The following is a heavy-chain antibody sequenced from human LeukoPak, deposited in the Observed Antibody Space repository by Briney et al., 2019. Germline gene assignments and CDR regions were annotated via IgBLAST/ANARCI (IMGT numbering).Heavy chain of an antibody. CDR3: ARIVVVPAAVDY. Sequence: GGSLRLSCGTSGFSFSAYGMHWVRQAPGKGLEWVAVISYDGGNKFYADSVKGRFTISRDNSQNTMTLQMNSLRAEDTAVYYCARIVVVPAAVDYWGQGTLVTVSS. J-gene: IGHJ4*02. D-gene: IGHD2-2*01. CDR2: ISYDGGNK. V-gene: IGHV3-30*03. CDR1: GFSFSAYG.